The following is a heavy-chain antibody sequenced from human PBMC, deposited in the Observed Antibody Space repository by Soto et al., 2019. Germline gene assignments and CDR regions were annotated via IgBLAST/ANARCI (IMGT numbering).Heavy chain of an antibody. CDR2: INHSGST. CDR1: GGSFSGYY. CDR3: ARSVTMVRGVIIRKKNWFDP. V-gene: IGHV4-34*01. D-gene: IGHD3-10*01. J-gene: IGHJ5*02. Sequence: SETLSLTCAVYGGSFSGYYWSWIRQPPGKGLEWIGEINHSGSTNYNPSLKSRVTISVDTSKNQFSLKLSSVTAADTAVYYCARSVTMVRGVIIRKKNWFDPWGQGTLVTVSS.